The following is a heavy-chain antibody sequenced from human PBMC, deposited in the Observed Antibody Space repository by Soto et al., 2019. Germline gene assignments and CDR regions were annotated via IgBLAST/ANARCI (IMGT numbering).Heavy chain of an antibody. CDR1: GGSFSGYY. CDR3: ARAHFNRITMVRGVILGFDY. D-gene: IGHD3-10*01. Sequence: SETLSLTCAVYGGSFSGYYWSWIRQPPGKGLEWIGEINHSGSTNYNPSLKSRVTISVDTSKNQFSLKLSSVTAADTAVYYCARAHFNRITMVRGVILGFDYWGQGTLVTVSS. CDR2: INHSGST. J-gene: IGHJ4*02. V-gene: IGHV4-34*01.